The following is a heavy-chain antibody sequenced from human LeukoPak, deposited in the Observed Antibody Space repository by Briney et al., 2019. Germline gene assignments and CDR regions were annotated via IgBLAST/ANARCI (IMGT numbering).Heavy chain of an antibody. CDR3: APKIATFGY. V-gene: IGHV3-23*01. CDR1: GYPFSSYD. CDR2: ISGSGGST. Sequence: PGGSLRLSCAASGYPFSSYDMRWVRQAPGKGLEWVIAISGSGGSTYYTDSVKGRFNISRDNSKSTLDLQMNSLRAEDTGVYNCAPKIATFGYWGQGTLVTVSS. D-gene: IGHD5-24*01. J-gene: IGHJ4*02.